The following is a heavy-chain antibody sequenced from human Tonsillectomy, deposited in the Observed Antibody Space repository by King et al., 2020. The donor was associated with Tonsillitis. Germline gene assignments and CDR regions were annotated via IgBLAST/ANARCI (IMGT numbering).Heavy chain of an antibody. V-gene: IGHV3-30-3*01. CDR3: ARGGEGSGFHDY. Sequence: QVQLVESGGGVVQPGRSLRLSCAASGFTFSSYAMHWVRQAPGKGLEWVAVISYDGSNKYYADSVKGRFTISRDNSKNTLYLQMNSLRAEDTAVYYCARGGEGSGFHDYWGQGTLVTVSS. J-gene: IGHJ4*02. D-gene: IGHD1-26*01. CDR2: ISYDGSNK. CDR1: GFTFSSYA.